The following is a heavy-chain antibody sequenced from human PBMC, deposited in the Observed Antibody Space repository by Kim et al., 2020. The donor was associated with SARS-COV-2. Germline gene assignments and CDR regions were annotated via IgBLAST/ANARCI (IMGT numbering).Heavy chain of an antibody. Sequence: ASVKVSCKVSGYTLTELSMHWVRQAPGKGLEWMGGFDPEDGETIYAQKFLGRVTMTEDTSTDTAYMELSSLRSEDTAVYYCATLDSSGYYKEYYFDYWDQGTLVTVSS. CDR3: ATLDSSGYYKEYYFDY. D-gene: IGHD3-22*01. V-gene: IGHV1-24*01. J-gene: IGHJ4*02. CDR2: FDPEDGET. CDR1: GYTLTELS.